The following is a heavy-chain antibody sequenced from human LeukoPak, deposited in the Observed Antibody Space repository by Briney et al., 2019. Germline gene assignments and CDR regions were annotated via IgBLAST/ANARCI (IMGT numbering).Heavy chain of an antibody. Sequence: SETLSLTCAVYGGSFSGYYWSWIRQPPGKGLEWSGEINHSGSTNYNPSLKSRVTISVDKSKNQFSLKLSSVTAADTAVYYCARGNRNYYDSSGYHYWGQGTLVTVSS. V-gene: IGHV4-34*01. J-gene: IGHJ4*02. CDR1: GGSFSGYY. CDR2: INHSGST. CDR3: ARGNRNYYDSSGYHY. D-gene: IGHD3-22*01.